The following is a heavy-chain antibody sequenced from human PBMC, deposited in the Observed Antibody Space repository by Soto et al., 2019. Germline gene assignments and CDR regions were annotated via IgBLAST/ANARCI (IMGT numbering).Heavy chain of an antibody. CDR2: ISYDGSNK. D-gene: IGHD3-10*01. J-gene: IGHJ6*02. Sequence: VQLVESGGGLVKPGGSLRLSCAASGFTFSSYAMHWVRQAPGKGLEWVAVISYDGSNKYYADSVKGRFTISRDNSKNTLYLQMNSLRAEDTAVYYCARDFRDYGSGSYHYGMDVWGQGTTVTVSS. V-gene: IGHV3-30-3*01. CDR1: GFTFSSYA. CDR3: ARDFRDYGSGSYHYGMDV.